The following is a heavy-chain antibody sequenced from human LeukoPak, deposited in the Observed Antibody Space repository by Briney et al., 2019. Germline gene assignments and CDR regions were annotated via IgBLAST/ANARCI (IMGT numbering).Heavy chain of an antibody. V-gene: IGHV1-8*01. J-gene: IGHJ4*02. D-gene: IGHD3-22*01. CDR2: MNPNSGNT. Sequence: ASVKVSCKASGHTFTSYDINWVRQATGQGLEWMGWMNPNSGNTGYAQKFQGRVTMTRNTSISTAYMELSSLRFEDTAVYYCARVGSSGYYWLDYWGQGTLVTVSS. CDR1: GHTFTSYD. CDR3: ARVGSSGYYWLDY.